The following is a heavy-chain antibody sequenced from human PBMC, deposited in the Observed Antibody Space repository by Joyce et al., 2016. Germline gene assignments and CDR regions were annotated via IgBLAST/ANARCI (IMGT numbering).Heavy chain of an antibody. V-gene: IGHV2-5*02. CDR2: IYWDGDK. Sequence: QLTLKESGPTLVKPTQTLTLTCTFSGFSLSTSGVAVGWIRQPPGKALEWLALIYWDGDKRYSPSLKTRLTIAKDTSKNQVVLTMSNMDPVDTATYYCAHRQTAATLRGGFDYWGQGSLVIVSS. D-gene: IGHD6-13*01. J-gene: IGHJ4*02. CDR3: AHRQTAATLRGGFDY. CDR1: GFSLSTSGVA.